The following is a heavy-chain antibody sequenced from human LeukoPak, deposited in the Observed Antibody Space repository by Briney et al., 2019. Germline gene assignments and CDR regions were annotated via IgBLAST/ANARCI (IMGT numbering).Heavy chain of an antibody. J-gene: IGHJ4*02. D-gene: IGHD1-26*01. CDR3: ARDLMLAELPLPFDY. CDR1: GYTFTSYG. Sequence: GASVKVSCKASGYTFTSYGISWVRQAPGQGLEWMGWISAYNGNTNYAQKLQGRVTMTTDTSTSTAYMELRSLRSDDTAVYYCARDLMLAELPLPFDYWGQGTLVTVSS. V-gene: IGHV1-18*01. CDR2: ISAYNGNT.